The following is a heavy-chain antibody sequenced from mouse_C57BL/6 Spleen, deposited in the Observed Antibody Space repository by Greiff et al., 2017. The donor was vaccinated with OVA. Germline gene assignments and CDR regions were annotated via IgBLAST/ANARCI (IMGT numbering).Heavy chain of an antibody. Sequence: VQLQQPGAELVKPGASVKMSCKASGYTFTSYWITWVKQRPGQGLEWIGDIYPGSGSTNYNEKFKSTATLTVDTSSSTAYMQLSSLTSEDSAVYYCARPYYGNFLDYWGQGTSVTVSS. D-gene: IGHD2-10*01. J-gene: IGHJ4*01. CDR1: GYTFTSYW. CDR2: IYPGSGST. V-gene: IGHV1-55*01. CDR3: ARPYYGNFLDY.